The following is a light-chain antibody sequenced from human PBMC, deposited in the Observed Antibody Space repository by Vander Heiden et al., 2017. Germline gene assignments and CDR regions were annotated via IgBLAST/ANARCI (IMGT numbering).Light chain of an antibody. CDR2: GAS. CDR3: QQYGSSPPFT. CDR1: QSVTSSF. Sequence: EIVLTQSPGTLTLSPGERATLSCRASQSVTSSFLAWYLQKPGLAPRLLIYGASSRPTGVPDRFSGSGSGTDFTLTISRLEPEDFAVYYCQQYGSSPPFTFGQGTKLEIK. V-gene: IGKV3-20*01. J-gene: IGKJ2*01.